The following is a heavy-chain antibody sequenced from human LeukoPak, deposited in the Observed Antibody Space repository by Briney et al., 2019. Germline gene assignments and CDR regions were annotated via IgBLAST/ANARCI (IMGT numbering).Heavy chain of an antibody. CDR1: GGSISTYY. Sequence: PSETLSLTCTVSGGSISTYYWSWIRQPAGKGLEWIGRIYTSGSTNYSPSLKSRVTMSVDTTKNQFSLKLTSVTAADTAVYYCAGEGITGTTSYWGQGTLVTVSS. CDR3: AGEGITGTTSY. V-gene: IGHV4-4*07. J-gene: IGHJ4*02. D-gene: IGHD1-7*01. CDR2: IYTSGST.